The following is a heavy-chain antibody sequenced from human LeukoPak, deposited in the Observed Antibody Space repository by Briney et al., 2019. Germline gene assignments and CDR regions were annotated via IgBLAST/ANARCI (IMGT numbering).Heavy chain of an antibody. CDR2: ISGSGESI. J-gene: IGHJ4*02. D-gene: IGHD2-2*01. CDR3: ARGETSSYDY. Sequence: GGSLRLSCSASGFTFSSYVLSWVRQAPGKGLEWVSAISGSGESIYYADSVKGRFTISRDNSKNTVYLQMNSLRAEDTAVYYCARGETSSYDYWGQGTLVTVSS. V-gene: IGHV3-23*01. CDR1: GFTFSSYV.